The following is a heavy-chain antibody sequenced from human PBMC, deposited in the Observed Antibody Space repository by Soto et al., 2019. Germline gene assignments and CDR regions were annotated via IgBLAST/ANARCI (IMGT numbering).Heavy chain of an antibody. Sequence: QVQLQESGPGLVKPSETLSLTCTVSGGSISSYYWSWIRQPPGKGLEWIGYIYYSGSTNYNPSLKSRXXIXVXXSKNPFSLKLSSVTAADTAVYYCARVTTKSWYFDLWGRGTLVTVSS. V-gene: IGHV4-59*08. CDR1: GGSISSYY. J-gene: IGHJ2*01. D-gene: IGHD4-17*01. CDR2: IYYSGST. CDR3: ARVTTKSWYFDL.